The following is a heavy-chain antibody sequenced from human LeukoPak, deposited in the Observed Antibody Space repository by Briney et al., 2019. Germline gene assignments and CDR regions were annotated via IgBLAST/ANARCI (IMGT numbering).Heavy chain of an antibody. D-gene: IGHD3-22*01. CDR3: ATAGPYDSSDDVFRCGH. Sequence: ASVTVSCKVSGYTLTELSMHWVRQAPGKGLEWMGGFDPEDGETIYAQKFQGRVTMTEDTSTDTAYMELSSLRSEDTAVYYCATAGPYDSSDDVFRCGHWGQGTLVTVSS. CDR2: FDPEDGET. V-gene: IGHV1-24*01. J-gene: IGHJ4*02. CDR1: GYTLTELS.